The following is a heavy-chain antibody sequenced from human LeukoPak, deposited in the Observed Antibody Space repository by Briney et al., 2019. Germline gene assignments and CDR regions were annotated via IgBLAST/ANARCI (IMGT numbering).Heavy chain of an antibody. CDR2: IIPIFGTA. Sequence: VASVKVSCKASGGTLSSYAISWVRQAPGQGLEWMGGIIPIFGTANYAQKFQGRVTITADESTSTAYMELSSLRSEDTAVYYCARGYCSSTSCPYYFGYWGQGTLVTVSS. CDR3: ARGYCSSTSCPYYFGY. CDR1: GGTLSSYA. D-gene: IGHD2-2*01. V-gene: IGHV1-69*13. J-gene: IGHJ4*02.